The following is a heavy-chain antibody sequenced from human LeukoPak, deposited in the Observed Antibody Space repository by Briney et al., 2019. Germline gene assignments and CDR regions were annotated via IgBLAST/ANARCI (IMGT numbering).Heavy chain of an antibody. CDR3: ARGGYCSGGSCYLNYWYFDL. Sequence: SETLSLTCAVYGGSFSGYYWSWIRQPSGKGLEWIGEINHSGSTNYNPSLKSRVTISVDTSKNQFSLKLSSVTAADTAVYYCARGGYCSGGSCYLNYWYFDLWGRGTLVTVSS. D-gene: IGHD2-15*01. CDR2: INHSGST. V-gene: IGHV4-34*01. CDR1: GGSFSGYY. J-gene: IGHJ2*01.